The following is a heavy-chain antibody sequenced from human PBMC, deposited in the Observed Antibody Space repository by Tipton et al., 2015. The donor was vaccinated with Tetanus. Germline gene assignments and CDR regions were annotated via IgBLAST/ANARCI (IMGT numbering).Heavy chain of an antibody. D-gene: IGHD3-10*01. Sequence: SLRLSCAASGFTFSSYWMTWVRQAPGKGLEWVANIKQDGSEKYYVDSVKGRFTMSRDNAKNSLYLQMNSLRTEDTAVYYCVRDIGGSGSYYRAFWGQGTLVTVSP. CDR3: VRDIGGSGSYYRAF. CDR2: IKQDGSEK. J-gene: IGHJ4*02. CDR1: GFTFSSYW. V-gene: IGHV3-7*03.